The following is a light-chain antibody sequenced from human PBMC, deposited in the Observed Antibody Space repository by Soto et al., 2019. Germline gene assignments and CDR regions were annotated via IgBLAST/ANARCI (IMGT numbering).Light chain of an antibody. Sequence: EIVFTPSPATLSLSPGESAPLSFRATRSVSSYLAWYQQKPGQAPRLLIYDASSRPTDIPARFSGSGSGTDFTLTISSLEPEDFALYYCQQRSNWPITFGQGTRLEIK. V-gene: IGKV3-11*01. CDR3: QQRSNWPIT. CDR2: DAS. CDR1: RSVSSY. J-gene: IGKJ5*01.